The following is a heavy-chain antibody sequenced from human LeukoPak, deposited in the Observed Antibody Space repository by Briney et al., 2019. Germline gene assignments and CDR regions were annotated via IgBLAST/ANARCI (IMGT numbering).Heavy chain of an antibody. V-gene: IGHV5-51*01. J-gene: IGHJ4*02. Sequence: GESLKISCKGSGYSFTNYWIGWVRQMPGKGLEWMGIIYVGDSDTKYSPSFQGQVTISVDKSISTSFLQWSSLKTSDTAMYYCARRDYASGSYFDYWGQGTLVTVSS. D-gene: IGHD3-10*01. CDR3: ARRDYASGSYFDY. CDR2: IYVGDSDT. CDR1: GYSFTNYW.